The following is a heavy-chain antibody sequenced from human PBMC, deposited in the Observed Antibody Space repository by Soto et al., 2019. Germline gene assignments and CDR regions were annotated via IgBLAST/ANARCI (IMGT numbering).Heavy chain of an antibody. CDR1: GFTFSSYS. Sequence: GSLRLSCAASGFTFSSYSMNWVRQAPGKGLEWVSSISSSSSYIYYADSVKGRFTISRDNAKNSLYLQMNSLRAEDTAVYYCARDRADILTGLDYWGQGTLVTVSS. CDR2: ISSSSSYI. J-gene: IGHJ4*02. D-gene: IGHD3-9*01. V-gene: IGHV3-21*01. CDR3: ARDRADILTGLDY.